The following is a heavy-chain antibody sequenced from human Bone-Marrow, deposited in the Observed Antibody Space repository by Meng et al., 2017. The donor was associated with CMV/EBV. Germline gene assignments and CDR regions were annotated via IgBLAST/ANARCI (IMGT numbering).Heavy chain of an antibody. Sequence: QVPPQPRGGGVWERSGPSARTRAVHGGSFSGYYGSWIRTPPGKGLEWIGEINHSGSNNYIPSLKSRVTISVDTSKYQYPLKLSSVNAADTAVYYCARGCRPRIVGATRYFDLWGRGTLVTVSS. V-gene: IGHV4-34*01. D-gene: IGHD1-26*01. CDR3: ARGCRPRIVGATRYFDL. CDR1: GGSFSGYY. J-gene: IGHJ2*01. CDR2: INHSGSN.